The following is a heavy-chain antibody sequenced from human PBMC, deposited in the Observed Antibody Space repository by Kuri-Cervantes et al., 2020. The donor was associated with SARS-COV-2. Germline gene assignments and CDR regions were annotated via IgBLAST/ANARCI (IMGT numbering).Heavy chain of an antibody. J-gene: IGHJ6*02. CDR3: ARDRGSSGWSWVYYYYGMDV. Sequence: SVKVSCKASGGTFSSYAISWVRQAPGQGIEWMGGVIPIFGTANYAQKFQGRVTISADESTSTASMELSSLRSEDTAVYYCARDRGSSGWSWVYYYYGMDVWGQGTTVTVSS. CDR1: GGTFSSYA. D-gene: IGHD6-19*01. V-gene: IGHV1-69*13. CDR2: VIPIFGTA.